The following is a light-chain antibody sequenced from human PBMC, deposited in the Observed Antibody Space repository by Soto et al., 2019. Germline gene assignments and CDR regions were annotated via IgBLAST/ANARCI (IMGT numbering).Light chain of an antibody. Sequence: DVVMTQSPGSLAVSMGERATINCKSSQPLFYGSSDRNYLAWYQQKPGQPPKLLISLASARESRVPDRFSGAGSGTDFTLTISDLQAEDVAVYYCQHYYNIPRTFGQGTKLEIK. V-gene: IGKV4-1*01. CDR3: QHYYNIPRT. CDR2: LAS. CDR1: QPLFYGSSDRNY. J-gene: IGKJ2*01.